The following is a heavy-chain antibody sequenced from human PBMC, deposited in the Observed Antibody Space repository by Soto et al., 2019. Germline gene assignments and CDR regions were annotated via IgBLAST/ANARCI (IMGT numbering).Heavy chain of an antibody. Sequence: SETLSLTCAVSGGSIRSVVYYWSWLRQLPGKGLEWLGYISYRGATYSNPSLKSRLSLSLDTSQDTFSLKLASVTAADTAVYYCARMVAQGNLYECFDSWGQGILVTVSS. D-gene: IGHD2-15*01. J-gene: IGHJ4*02. CDR2: ISYRGAT. CDR1: GGSIRSVVYY. V-gene: IGHV4-31*11. CDR3: ARMVAQGNLYECFDS.